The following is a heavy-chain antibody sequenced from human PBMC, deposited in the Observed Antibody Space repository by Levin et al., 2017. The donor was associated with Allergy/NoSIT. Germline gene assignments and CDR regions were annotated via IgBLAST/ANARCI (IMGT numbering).Heavy chain of an antibody. CDR1: GYTFTSYY. CDR2: INPSGGST. J-gene: IGHJ5*02. V-gene: IGHV1-46*01. Sequence: GESLKISCKASGYTFTSYYMHWVRQAPGQGLEWMGIINPSGGSTSYAQKFQGRVTMTRDTSTSTVYMELSSLRSEDTAVYYCARVSRGFDPWGQGTLVTVSS. CDR3: ARVSRGFDP.